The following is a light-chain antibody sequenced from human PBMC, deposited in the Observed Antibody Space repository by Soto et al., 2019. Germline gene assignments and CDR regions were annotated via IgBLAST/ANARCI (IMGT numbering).Light chain of an antibody. Sequence: QSALTQPPSASGSPGQSVTISCPGTSSDVGGYNYVSWYQQHPGKAPKVIIYEVSTRPSGVPDSFSGAKSGSTASLTVSGLQAEDEADYYCSSYAVCNIFVFGTGTKLTGL. J-gene: IGLJ1*01. CDR2: EVS. CDR3: SSYAVCNIFV. V-gene: IGLV2-8*01. CDR1: SSDVGGYNY.